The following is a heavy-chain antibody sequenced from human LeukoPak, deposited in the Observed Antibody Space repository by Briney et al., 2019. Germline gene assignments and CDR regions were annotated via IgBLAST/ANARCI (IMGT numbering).Heavy chain of an antibody. V-gene: IGHV3-48*01. Sequence: PGGTLRLSCAASGFTFSSHGMSWVRQAPGKGLEWVSYISSSSSTIYYADSVKGRFTISRGNAKNSLYLQMNSLRAEDTAVYYCARAISGSYYAVAFDIWGQGTMVTVSS. D-gene: IGHD1-26*01. J-gene: IGHJ3*02. CDR2: ISSSSSTI. CDR3: ARAISGSYYAVAFDI. CDR1: GFTFSSHG.